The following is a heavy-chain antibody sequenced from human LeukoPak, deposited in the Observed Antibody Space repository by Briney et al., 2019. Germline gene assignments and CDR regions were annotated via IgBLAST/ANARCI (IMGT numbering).Heavy chain of an antibody. V-gene: IGHV1-3*01. D-gene: IGHD3-3*01. CDR2: INAGNGNT. Sequence: ASVKVSCKASGGTSSSYAISWVRQASGQGLEWMGWINAGNGNTKYSQKFQGRVTITRDTSASTAYMELSSLRSEDTAVYYCARETGYFWSARRLGYFDYWGQGTLVTVSS. J-gene: IGHJ4*02. CDR3: ARETGYFWSARRLGYFDY. CDR1: GGTSSSYA.